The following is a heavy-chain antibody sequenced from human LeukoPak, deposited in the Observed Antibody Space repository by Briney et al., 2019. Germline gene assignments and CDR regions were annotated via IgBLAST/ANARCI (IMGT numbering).Heavy chain of an antibody. V-gene: IGHV3-7*01. D-gene: IGHD3-3*01. CDR2: IKQDGSEK. CDR3: ARMGAYYDFWSGYQHPSFDY. CDR1: GFTFSSYW. J-gene: IGHJ4*02. Sequence: QTGGSLRLSCAASGFTFSSYWMSWVRQAPGKGLEWVANIKQDGSEKYYVDSVKGRFTISRDNAKNSLYLQMNSLRAEDTAVCYCARMGAYYDFWSGYQHPSFDYWGQGTLVTVSS.